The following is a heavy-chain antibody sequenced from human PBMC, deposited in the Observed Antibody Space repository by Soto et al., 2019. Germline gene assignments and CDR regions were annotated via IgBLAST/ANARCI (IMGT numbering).Heavy chain of an antibody. Sequence: QITLKESGPTLVKPTQTLTLTCTFSGFSLSTSGVGVGWIRQPPGKALEWLALIYWYDDKRYSPSLKSRLTITRDTSKNRVVLTLTNVDPVDTSTYCCTRLYYDILTGYYNPLDYWGQVTLVTVSS. D-gene: IGHD3-9*01. CDR1: GFSLSTSGVG. CDR2: IYWYDDK. CDR3: TRLYYDILTGYYNPLDY. V-gene: IGHV2-5*01. J-gene: IGHJ4*02.